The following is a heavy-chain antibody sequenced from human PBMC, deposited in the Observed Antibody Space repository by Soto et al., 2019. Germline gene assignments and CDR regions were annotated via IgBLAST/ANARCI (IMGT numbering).Heavy chain of an antibody. D-gene: IGHD1-26*01. CDR2: IHHRGST. CDR3: AREVGATARAFDF. V-gene: IGHV4-38-2*02. Sequence: PSETLSLTCGVSGYSISGGYFLGWVRQPPGKGLEWIGSIHHRGSTYYNPSLKSRVTISVDTSKNQFSLKLRSVTAADTAVYFCAREVGATARAFDFWGQGTLVTVSS. CDR1: GYSISGGYF. J-gene: IGHJ4*02.